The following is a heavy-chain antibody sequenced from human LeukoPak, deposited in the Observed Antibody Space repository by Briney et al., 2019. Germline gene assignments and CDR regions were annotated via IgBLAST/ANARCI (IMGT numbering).Heavy chain of an antibody. CDR1: GGTFSSYA. V-gene: IGHV1-69*04. J-gene: IGHJ4*02. CDR2: IIPILGIA. D-gene: IGHD3-10*01. Sequence: SVKVSCKASGGTFSSYAISWVRQAPGQGLEWMGRIIPILGIANYAQKFQGRITITADKSTSTAYMELSSLRSEDTAVYYCARDFSGSGSCYNQYYSDYWGQGTLVTVSS. CDR3: ARDFSGSGSCYNQYYSDY.